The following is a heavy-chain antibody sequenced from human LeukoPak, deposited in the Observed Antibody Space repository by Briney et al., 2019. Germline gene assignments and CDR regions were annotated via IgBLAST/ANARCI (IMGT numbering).Heavy chain of an antibody. CDR1: GGSICSSNYY. CDR2: FYYTGST. J-gene: IGHJ4*02. CDR3: ASGVGDSLDY. Sequence: TSETLSFTCTVSGGSICSSNYYRGWTRQPPGKGLEWIGSFYYTGSTYYNPSLKSRVTISVDTSKNQFSLKLSSVTAADTAVYYCASGVGDSLDYWGQGTLVTVSS. V-gene: IGHV4-39*07. D-gene: IGHD4-17*01.